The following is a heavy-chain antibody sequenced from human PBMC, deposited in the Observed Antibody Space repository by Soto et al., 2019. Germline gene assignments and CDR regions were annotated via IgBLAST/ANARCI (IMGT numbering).Heavy chain of an antibody. CDR1: GGSVSSSSYY. J-gene: IGHJ4*02. CDR2: IYYSGIT. V-gene: IGHV4-39*01. D-gene: IGHD2-2*01. Sequence: QLQLQESGPGLVKPSGTLSLTCTVSGGSVSSSSYYWAWIRQPPGKGLEWIGTIYYSGITYYSPSLKSRVTISVDTSKDQFSLKLNSVTAADTAVYYCARRCTRASCYATQDWGQGTLVTVSS. CDR3: ARRCTRASCYATQD.